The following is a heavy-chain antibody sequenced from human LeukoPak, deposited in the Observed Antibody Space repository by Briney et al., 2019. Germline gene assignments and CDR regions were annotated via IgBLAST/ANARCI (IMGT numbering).Heavy chain of an antibody. CDR2: IYTSGNS. CDR3: ARDQYYYDSSAYLFDY. CDR1: GGSISSYY. Sequence: SETLSLTCTVSGGSISSYYWSWIRQPAGEGLEWIGRIYTSGNSNYNPSLKSRVTMSVDTSKNQFSLKLSSVTAADTAVYYCARDQYYYDSSAYLFDYWGQGTLVTVSS. J-gene: IGHJ4*02. V-gene: IGHV4-4*07. D-gene: IGHD3-22*01.